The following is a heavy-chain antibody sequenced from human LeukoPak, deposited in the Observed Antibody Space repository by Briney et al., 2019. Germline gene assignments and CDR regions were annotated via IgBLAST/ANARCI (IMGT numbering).Heavy chain of an antibody. CDR3: VLSYGSGAPFDY. V-gene: IGHV4-30-4*01. CDR1: GGSISSGDYY. CDR2: IYYSGST. D-gene: IGHD3-10*01. J-gene: IGHJ4*02. Sequence: SQTLSLTCTVSGGSISSGDYYWSWIRQPPGKGLEWIGYIYYSGSTYYNPSLKSRVTRSVDTSKNQFSLKLSSVTAADTAVYYCVLSYGSGAPFDYWGQGTLVTVSS.